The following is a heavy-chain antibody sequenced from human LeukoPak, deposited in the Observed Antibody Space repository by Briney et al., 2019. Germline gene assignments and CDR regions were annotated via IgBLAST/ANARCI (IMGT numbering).Heavy chain of an antibody. CDR3: ASRDMVRGATDY. V-gene: IGHV4-34*01. Sequence: SETLSLTCAVYGGPFSGYYWSWIRQPPGKGLEWIGEINHSGSTNYNPSLKSRVTISVDTSKNQFSLKLSSVTAADTAVYYCASRDMVRGATDYWGQGTLVTVSS. D-gene: IGHD3-10*01. CDR2: INHSGST. J-gene: IGHJ4*02. CDR1: GGPFSGYY.